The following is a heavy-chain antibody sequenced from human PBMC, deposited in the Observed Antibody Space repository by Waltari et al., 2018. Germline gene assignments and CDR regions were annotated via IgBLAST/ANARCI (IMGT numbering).Heavy chain of an antibody. CDR3: AQSGEWELRPGADAFDI. CDR2: IYTSGIT. D-gene: IGHD1-26*01. V-gene: IGHV4-61*09. J-gene: IGHJ3*02. Sequence: QVQLQESGPGLVKPSQTLSLTCTVSGGSISSGSYYWSWIRQPAGKGLEWIGYIYTSGITNDNPSLKSRVTISVDTSKNQFSLKLSSVTAADTAVYYCAQSGEWELRPGADAFDIWGQGTMVTVSS. CDR1: GGSISSGSYY.